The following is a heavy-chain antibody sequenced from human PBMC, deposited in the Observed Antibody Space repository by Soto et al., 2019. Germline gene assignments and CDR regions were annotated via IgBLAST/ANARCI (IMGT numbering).Heavy chain of an antibody. CDR2: IIPILGIA. CDR1: GGTFSSYT. V-gene: IGHV1-69*08. D-gene: IGHD2-15*01. CDR3: ARDLMECSGGSCYSTTNDY. J-gene: IGHJ4*02. Sequence: QVQLVQSGAEVKKPGSSVKVSCKASGGTFSSYTISWVRQAPGQGLEWMGRIIPILGIANYAQKFQGRVTITADKSTSTAYMELSSLRSEDTAVYYCARDLMECSGGSCYSTTNDYWGQRTLVTVSS.